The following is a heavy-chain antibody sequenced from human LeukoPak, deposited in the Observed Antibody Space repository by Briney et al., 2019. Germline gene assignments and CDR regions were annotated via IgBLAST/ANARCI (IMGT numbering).Heavy chain of an antibody. D-gene: IGHD6-19*01. CDR2: IYYSGST. Sequence: PSETLSLTCTVSGGSISSSSYYWGWIRQPPGKGLEWIGRIYYSGSTYYNPSLKTRVTISVDTSKNQFSLKLSSVTAADTAVYYCARRLGDSSGWRRDYWGQGTLVTVSS. CDR1: GGSISSSSYY. V-gene: IGHV4-39*01. J-gene: IGHJ4*02. CDR3: ARRLGDSSGWRRDY.